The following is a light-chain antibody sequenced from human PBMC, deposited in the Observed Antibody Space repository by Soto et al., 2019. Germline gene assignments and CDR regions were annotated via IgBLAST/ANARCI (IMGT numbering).Light chain of an antibody. CDR2: DVS. Sequence: QSALTQPASVSGSLGQSITISCTGTSSDVGDYNYVSWYQQHPGKAPKLMIFDVSNRPSGVSNRFSGSKSGNTASLTLSGLQAEDEADYYCSSYTSSSTFYVFGTGTKVTVL. V-gene: IGLV2-14*01. CDR1: SSDVGDYNY. CDR3: SSYTSSSTFYV. J-gene: IGLJ1*01.